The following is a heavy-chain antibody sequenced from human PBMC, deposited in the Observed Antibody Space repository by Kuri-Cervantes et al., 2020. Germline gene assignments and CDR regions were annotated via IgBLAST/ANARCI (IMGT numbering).Heavy chain of an antibody. Sequence: ESLKISCAASGFTFSSYSMNWVRQAPGKGLEWIGEINHSGSTNFNPSLKSRVTISVDTSKNQFSLKLSSVTAADTAVYYCARGGYCSGGSCYSGRIDYWGQGTLVTVSS. CDR1: GFTFSSYS. CDR3: ARGGYCSGGSCYSGRIDY. J-gene: IGHJ4*02. V-gene: IGHV4-34*01. D-gene: IGHD2-15*01. CDR2: INHSGST.